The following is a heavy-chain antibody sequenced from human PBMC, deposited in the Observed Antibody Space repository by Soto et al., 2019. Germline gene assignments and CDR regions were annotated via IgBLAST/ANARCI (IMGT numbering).Heavy chain of an antibody. J-gene: IGHJ3*02. CDR1: GGTFSSYA. Sequence: QVQLVQSGAEVKKPGSSVKVSCKASGGTFSSYAISWVRQAPGQGLEWMGGIIPIFGTANYAQKFQGRVTITADESTSTAYMELSSLRFEDTAVYYCARASDREYSSGWYYAFDIWGQGTMVTVSS. CDR3: ARASDREYSSGWYYAFDI. CDR2: IIPIFGTA. V-gene: IGHV1-69*01. D-gene: IGHD6-19*01.